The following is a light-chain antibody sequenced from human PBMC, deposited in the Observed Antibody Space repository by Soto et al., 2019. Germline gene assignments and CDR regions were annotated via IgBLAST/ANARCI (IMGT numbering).Light chain of an antibody. Sequence: EIVLTQSPGTLSLSPGERATLSCRASQSVSSSYLAWYQQKPGQAPRLLIYGASSRATGIPDRFSGSGCGTDVTLTISRLEPEDVAVYYCQQYGSSPKTFGQGTKVEIK. J-gene: IGKJ1*01. CDR2: GAS. CDR3: QQYGSSPKT. CDR1: QSVSSSY. V-gene: IGKV3-20*01.